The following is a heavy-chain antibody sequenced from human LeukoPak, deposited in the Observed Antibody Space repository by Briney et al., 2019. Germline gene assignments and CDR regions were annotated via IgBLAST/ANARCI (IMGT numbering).Heavy chain of an antibody. Sequence: RGSLRLSCAVSVFTSDDFAMHWVRQAPGKGLEWVSLISGDGGSTYYAHSVKGRFTISRDNSKNSLYLQMNSLRTEDTALYYRAKGSGYPTSYYYGMDVWGQGTTVTVSS. J-gene: IGHJ6*02. CDR3: AKGSGYPTSYYYGMDV. CDR2: ISGDGGST. CDR1: VFTSDDFA. V-gene: IGHV3-43*02. D-gene: IGHD3-16*02.